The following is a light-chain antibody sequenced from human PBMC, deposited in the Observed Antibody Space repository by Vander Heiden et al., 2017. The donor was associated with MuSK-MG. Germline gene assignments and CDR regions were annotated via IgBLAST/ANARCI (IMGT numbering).Light chain of an antibody. CDR2: GNG. Sequence: QSVLTQPPSVSRAPGQRVPIPCTGRSSNTRAGYDVQWYQQLPVTAPKLLIYGNGNRPSGVPDRFSGSKSGTSASLAITGLQAEDEADYYCQSYDSSLSGVVFGGGTKLTVL. CDR3: QSYDSSLSGVV. CDR1: SSNTRAGYD. V-gene: IGLV1-40*01. J-gene: IGLJ2*01.